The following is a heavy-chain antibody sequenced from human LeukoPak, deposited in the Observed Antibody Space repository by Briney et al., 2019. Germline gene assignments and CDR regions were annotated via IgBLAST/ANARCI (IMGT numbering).Heavy chain of an antibody. D-gene: IGHD2-15*01. Sequence: GGSLRLSCAASGFIFSDYYMSWIRQAPGKGLEWISYISTSGSTIYYADSVKGRFTISRDNAKKSLYLQMNSLRADDTAVYYCAREEVVASDAFDIWGQGTMVTVSS. CDR1: GFIFSDYY. CDR3: AREEVVASDAFDI. J-gene: IGHJ3*02. V-gene: IGHV3-11*01. CDR2: ISTSGSTI.